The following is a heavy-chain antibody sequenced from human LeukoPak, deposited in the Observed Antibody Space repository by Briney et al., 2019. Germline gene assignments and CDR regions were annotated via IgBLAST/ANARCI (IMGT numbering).Heavy chain of an antibody. V-gene: IGHV7-4-1*02. CDR1: GYTFTSYG. CDR2: INTNTGNP. J-gene: IGHJ6*02. Sequence: ASVKVSCKASGYTFTSYGISWVRQAPGQGLEWMGWINTNTGNPTYAQGFTGRFVFSLDTSVSTAYLQISSLKAEDTAVYYCARWDSSSWIIRAYYYGMDVWGQGTTVTVSS. D-gene: IGHD6-13*01. CDR3: ARWDSSSWIIRAYYYGMDV.